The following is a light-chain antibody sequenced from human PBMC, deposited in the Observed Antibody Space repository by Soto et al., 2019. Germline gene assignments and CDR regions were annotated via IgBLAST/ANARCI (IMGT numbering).Light chain of an antibody. Sequence: DIKLTQSPSSLSASVGDRGTLPCQASQDIRNYLNWYPQKLGKAPKLLIYDASNLETGVPSRFSGSGSGTDFTFTISSLQPEDIATDYCQQYRHIITFGQGTRLEI. CDR3: QQYRHIIT. V-gene: IGKV1-33*01. CDR1: QDIRNY. CDR2: DAS. J-gene: IGKJ5*01.